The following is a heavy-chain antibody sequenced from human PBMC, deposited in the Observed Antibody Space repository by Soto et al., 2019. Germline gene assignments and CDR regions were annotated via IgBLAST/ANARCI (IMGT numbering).Heavy chain of an antibody. CDR2: INHSGST. CDR1: GGSFSGYY. D-gene: IGHD5-12*01. Sequence: QVQLQQWGAGLLKPSETLSLTCAVYGGSFSGYYWSWIRQPPGKGLEWIGEINHSGSTNYNPSLKRRVTISVDTSKNQFSLKLSSVTAADTAVYYCARGTRLRSRGFGYWGQGTLVTVSS. CDR3: ARGTRLRSRGFGY. J-gene: IGHJ4*02. V-gene: IGHV4-34*01.